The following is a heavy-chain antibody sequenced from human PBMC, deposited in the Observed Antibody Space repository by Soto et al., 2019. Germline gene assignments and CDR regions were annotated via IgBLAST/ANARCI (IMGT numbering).Heavy chain of an antibody. CDR2: ISSNGGST. J-gene: IGHJ6*04. Sequence: GGSLRLSCAASGFTFSSYAMHWVRQAPGKGLEYVSAISSNGGSTYYANSVKGRFTISRDNSKNTLYLQMGSLRAEDMAVYYCASWSPVDSSTPPMDVWGKGTTVTVSS. CDR3: ASWSPVDSSTPPMDV. V-gene: IGHV3-64*01. D-gene: IGHD2-2*01. CDR1: GFTFSSYA.